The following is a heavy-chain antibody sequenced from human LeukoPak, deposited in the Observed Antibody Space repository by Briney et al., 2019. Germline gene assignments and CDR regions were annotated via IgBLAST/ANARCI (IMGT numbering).Heavy chain of an antibody. J-gene: IGHJ4*02. CDR2: IYYSGST. CDR3: ARVTGYMIEDYFDY. Sequence: SETLSLTCTVSGGSISSYYWSWLLQPPGNGLEWLGYIYYSGSTNYNPSLKSRVTISVKTSKNQFSLKLSSVTAADTAVYYCARVTGYMIEDYFDYWGQGTLVTVSS. CDR1: GGSISSYY. V-gene: IGHV4-59*12. D-gene: IGHD3-22*01.